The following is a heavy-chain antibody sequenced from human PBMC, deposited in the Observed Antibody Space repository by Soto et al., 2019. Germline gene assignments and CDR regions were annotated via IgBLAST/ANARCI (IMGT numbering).Heavy chain of an antibody. CDR1: GGSISSSS. CDR2: INYSGST. J-gene: IGHJ6*02. Sequence: SETLSLTCTVSGGSISSSSWSWIRQPPGKGLEWIGFINYSGSTYNPSLKTRVTISEDTSTNQFSLRLSSVTAADTAVYYCAQGGVRKDVWGQGTTVTVSS. CDR3: AQGGVRKDV. V-gene: IGHV4-59*01. D-gene: IGHD3-16*01.